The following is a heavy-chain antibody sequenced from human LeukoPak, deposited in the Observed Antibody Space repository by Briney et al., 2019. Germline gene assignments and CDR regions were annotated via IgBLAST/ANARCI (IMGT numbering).Heavy chain of an antibody. CDR2: ISSSSSYI. Sequence: GGSLRLSCAASGFTFSSYSMNWVRQAPGKGLEWVSSISSSSSYIYYADSVKGRFTISRDNSKNTLYLQMNSLRAEDTAVYYCAKPYYGSGSYYGFNYYAFDYWGQGTLVTVSS. CDR3: AKPYYGSGSYYGFNYYAFDY. D-gene: IGHD3-10*01. CDR1: GFTFSSYS. J-gene: IGHJ4*02. V-gene: IGHV3-21*04.